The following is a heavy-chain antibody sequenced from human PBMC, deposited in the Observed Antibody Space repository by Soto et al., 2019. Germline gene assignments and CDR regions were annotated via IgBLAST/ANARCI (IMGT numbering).Heavy chain of an antibody. V-gene: IGHV3-7*01. J-gene: IGHJ3*02. CDR1: GFTFSTYW. Sequence: GGSLRLSCAASGFTFSTYWMSWVRQAPGKGLEWVANIKQDGSEKYYVDSVKGRFTISRDNANNSLYLQMNSLRAEDTAVYYCASLYGRFGAFDIWGQGTMVTVSS. D-gene: IGHD2-2*02. CDR2: IKQDGSEK. CDR3: ASLYGRFGAFDI.